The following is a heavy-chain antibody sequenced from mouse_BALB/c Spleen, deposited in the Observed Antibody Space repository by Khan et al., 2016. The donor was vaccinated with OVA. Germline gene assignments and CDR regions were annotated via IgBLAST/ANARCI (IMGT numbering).Heavy chain of an antibody. CDR3: ARGGYGGCAY. Sequence: QVQLQQSGAELMKPGASVKISCKATGYTFSSYWIEWVKQRPGHGLEWIGDILPGSDSTNFNEKFKGKATFTADTSSNIAYMQLSSLTSEDSAVYYGARGGYGGCAYWGQGTLVTVSA. V-gene: IGHV1-9*01. CDR1: GYTFSSYW. CDR2: ILPGSDST. D-gene: IGHD2-2*01. J-gene: IGHJ3*01.